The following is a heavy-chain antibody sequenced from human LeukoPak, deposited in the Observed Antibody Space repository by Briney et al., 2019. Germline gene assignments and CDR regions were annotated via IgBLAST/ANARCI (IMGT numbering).Heavy chain of an antibody. V-gene: IGHV1-2*02. CDR1: GYTFTGYY. J-gene: IGHJ3*02. CDR3: AREHLTSDDAFDI. Sequence: EASVKVSCKASGYTFTGYYMHWVGQAPGQGLEWMGWINPNSGGTNYAQKFQGRVTMTRDTSISTAYMELSRLRSDDTAVYYCAREHLTSDDAFDIWGQGTMVTVSS. CDR2: INPNSGGT.